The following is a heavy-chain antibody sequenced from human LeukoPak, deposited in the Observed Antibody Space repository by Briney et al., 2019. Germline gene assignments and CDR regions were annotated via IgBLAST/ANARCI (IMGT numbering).Heavy chain of an antibody. J-gene: IGHJ4*02. CDR2: IYYSRST. D-gene: IGHD4-23*01. CDR3: ARDDYGANQFAN. V-gene: IGHV4-59*01. Sequence: SETLSLTCTVSGGSISSYYWAWIRQPPGKGLEWIGYIYYSRSTKYNPSLKSRVTISVDTSKNQFSLKVRSVTAADTAVYYCARDDYGANQFANWGQGTLVTVSS. CDR1: GGSISSYY.